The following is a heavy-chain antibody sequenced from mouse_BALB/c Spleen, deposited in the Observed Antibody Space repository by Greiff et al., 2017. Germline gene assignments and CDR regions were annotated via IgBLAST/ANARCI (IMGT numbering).Heavy chain of an antibody. CDR2: IWAGGST. V-gene: IGHV2-9*02. CDR1: GFSLTSYG. J-gene: IGHJ3*01. D-gene: IGHD2-2*01. Sequence: VKVVESGPGLVAPSQSLSITCTASGFSLTSYGVHWVRQPPGKGLEWLGVIWAGGSTNYNSALMSRLSISKDNSKSQVFLKMNSLQTDDTAMYYCARDPPPYGYDFAYWGQGTLVTVSA. CDR3: ARDPPPYGYDFAY.